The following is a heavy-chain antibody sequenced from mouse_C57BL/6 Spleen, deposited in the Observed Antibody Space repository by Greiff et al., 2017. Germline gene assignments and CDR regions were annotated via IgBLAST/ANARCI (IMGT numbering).Heavy chain of an antibody. CDR2: IYPGDGDT. CDR3: ARLLYYYGSSPHFDY. D-gene: IGHD1-1*01. V-gene: IGHV1-82*01. J-gene: IGHJ2*01. Sequence: SGPELVKPGASVKISCKASGYAFSSSWMNWVKQRPGKGLEWIGRIYPGDGDTNYNGKFKGKATLTAHKSSSTAYMQLSSLTSEDSAVYFCARLLYYYGSSPHFDYWGQGTTLTVSS. CDR1: GYAFSSSW.